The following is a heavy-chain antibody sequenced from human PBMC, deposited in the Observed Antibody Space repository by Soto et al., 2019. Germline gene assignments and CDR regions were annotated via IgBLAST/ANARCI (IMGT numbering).Heavy chain of an antibody. CDR1: GLSVSSNY. J-gene: IGHJ6*02. CDR3: SSSSRKDYHFGMDA. Sequence: EVQLVETGGGLIQPGGSLRLSCAASGLSVSSNYMSWVRQAPGKGLEWVSVIYSGGSTHDADSVKGRFTISRDNSKNTVYLQMNSLRVDDTAVYYCSSSSRKDYHFGMDAWGQGTTVIVSS. CDR2: IYSGGST. D-gene: IGHD6-6*01. V-gene: IGHV3-53*02.